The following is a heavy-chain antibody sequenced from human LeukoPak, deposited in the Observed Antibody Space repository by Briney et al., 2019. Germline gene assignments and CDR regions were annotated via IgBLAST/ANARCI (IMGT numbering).Heavy chain of an antibody. V-gene: IGHV1-18*01. D-gene: IGHD3-9*01. CDR3: ARRPSKYYDILTGYYRSEFDY. CDR1: GYTFTSYG. Sequence: ASVKVSCKASGYTFTSYGISWVRQAPGQGLEWMGRISAYNGNTNYAQKLQGRVTMTTDTSTSTAYMELRSLRSDDTAVYYCARRPSKYYDILTGYYRSEFDYWGQGTLVTVSS. CDR2: ISAYNGNT. J-gene: IGHJ4*02.